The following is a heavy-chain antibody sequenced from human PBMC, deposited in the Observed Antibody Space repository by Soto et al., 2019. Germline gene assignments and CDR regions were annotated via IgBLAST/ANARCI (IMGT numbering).Heavy chain of an antibody. V-gene: IGHV3-48*02. Sequence: GGSLRLSCAASGFTFSSYSMNWVRQAPGKGLEWVSYICSSSSTILYADSAKGRFTISRDNAKNSLYVQMDSLRDEDTAVYYCARDLHYAFDYWGHGTLVTVSS. CDR1: GFTFSSYS. J-gene: IGHJ4*01. CDR2: ICSSSSTI. CDR3: ARDLHYAFDY. D-gene: IGHD3-16*01.